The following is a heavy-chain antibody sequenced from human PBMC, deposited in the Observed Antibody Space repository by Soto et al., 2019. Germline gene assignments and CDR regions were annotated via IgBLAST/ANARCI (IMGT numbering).Heavy chain of an antibody. J-gene: IGHJ4*02. CDR3: ATGREGSYYPYYFDY. D-gene: IGHD3-10*01. CDR1: GFTFSSYA. V-gene: IGHV3-30-3*01. CDR2: ISYDGSNK. Sequence: PGGSLRLSCAASGFTFSSYAMHWVRQALGKGLEWVAVISYDGSNKYYADSLKGRFTISRDNAKNSLYLQMNSLRAEDTAVYYCATGREGSYYPYYFDYWGQGTLVTVSS.